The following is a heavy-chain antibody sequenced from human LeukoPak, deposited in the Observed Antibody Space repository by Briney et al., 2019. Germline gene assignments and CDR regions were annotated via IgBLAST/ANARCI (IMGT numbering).Heavy chain of an antibody. V-gene: IGHV4-39*07. Sequence: PSETLSLTCTVSGGSISSSSYYWGWIRQPPGKGLEWIGSIYYSGSTYYNPSLKSRVTISVDTSKNQFSLKLSSVTAADTAVYYCARDHYDFWSGYYPVSYFDYWGQGTLVTVSS. CDR1: GGSISSSSYY. CDR3: ARDHYDFWSGYYPVSYFDY. D-gene: IGHD3-3*01. CDR2: IYYSGST. J-gene: IGHJ4*02.